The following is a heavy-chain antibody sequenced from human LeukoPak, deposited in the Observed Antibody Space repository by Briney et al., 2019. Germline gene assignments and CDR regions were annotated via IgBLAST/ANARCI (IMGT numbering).Heavy chain of an antibody. CDR3: ARTSGSYYEFDC. J-gene: IGHJ4*02. CDR2: IGTAGDT. Sequence: GGSLRLSCAASGFTFSSYDMHWVRQAPGKGLEWVSAIGTAGDTYYPGSVKGRFTISRENAKNSLYLQMNSLRAGDTAVYYCARTSGSYYEFDCWGQGTLVTVSS. D-gene: IGHD1-26*01. V-gene: IGHV3-13*04. CDR1: GFTFSSYD.